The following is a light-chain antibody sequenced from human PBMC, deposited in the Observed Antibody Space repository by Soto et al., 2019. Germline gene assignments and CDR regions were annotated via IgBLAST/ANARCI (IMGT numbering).Light chain of an antibody. CDR3: QQYNSYSWT. V-gene: IGKV1-5*03. CDR2: KAS. J-gene: IGKJ1*01. CDR1: QSISSW. Sequence: DIQMTQSPSPLSASVGDRVTIACRASQSISSWLAWYQQKPGKAPKLLIYKASSLESGVPSRFSGSGYGTEFTLTISSLQPDDVATYYCQQYNSYSWTFGQGTKVDIK.